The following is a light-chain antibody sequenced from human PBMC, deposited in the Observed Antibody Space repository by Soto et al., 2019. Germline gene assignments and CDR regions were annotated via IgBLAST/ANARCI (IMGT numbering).Light chain of an antibody. CDR1: SSDVGAYNY. CDR3: YSCSRSSGTRYV. Sequence: QSVLTQPASVSGSPGQSITISCTGTSSDVGAYNYVSWYQQHPGQAPKLMIYDVSNRPSGVSDRFSGSKSGNTASLTISGLQAEDEADYYCYSCSRSSGTRYVFGIGTKVTVL. V-gene: IGLV2-14*03. J-gene: IGLJ1*01. CDR2: DVS.